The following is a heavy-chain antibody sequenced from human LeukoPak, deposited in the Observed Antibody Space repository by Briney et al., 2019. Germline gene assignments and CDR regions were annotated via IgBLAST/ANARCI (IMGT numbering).Heavy chain of an antibody. CDR3: AWQTKYDFWRMDY. J-gene: IGHJ4*02. Sequence: GGSLRLSCAASGFVFTADWMRWVSQAPGKGGEWVGRIKSRGGGDIKDYAAAGTGKITISRDDSQNTLYLQINGLKIEDTGVYYCAWQTKYDFWRMDYWGLGTLVTVSS. D-gene: IGHD3-3*01. CDR1: GFVFTADW. V-gene: IGHV3-15*01. CDR2: IKSRGGGDIK.